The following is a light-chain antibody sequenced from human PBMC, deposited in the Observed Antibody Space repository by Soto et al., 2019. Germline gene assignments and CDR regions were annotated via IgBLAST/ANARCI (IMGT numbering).Light chain of an antibody. CDR3: CSYAGSYTFV. V-gene: IGLV2-11*01. CDR1: SNDVGSNNY. Sequence: QSVLTQPRSVSGSPGQSVTISCTGTSNDVGSNNYDSWYQQHPGKAPKLMIYDVSKRPSGVPDRFSGSKSGNTASLTISGLQAEDEADYYCCSYAGSYTFVFGTGTKVTVL. J-gene: IGLJ1*01. CDR2: DVS.